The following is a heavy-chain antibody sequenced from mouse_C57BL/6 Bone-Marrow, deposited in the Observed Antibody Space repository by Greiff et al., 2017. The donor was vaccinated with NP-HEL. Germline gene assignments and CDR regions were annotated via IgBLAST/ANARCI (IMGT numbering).Heavy chain of an antibody. Sequence: LEESGAELVRPGTSVKMSCKASGYTFTNYWIGWAKQRPGHGLEWIGDIYPGGGSTNYTEKFSGKAPLTADKSSSTAYMQFSSLTSEDSAIYYCARWLLRFDYWGQGTTLTVSS. V-gene: IGHV1-63*01. CDR1: GYTFTNYW. CDR2: IYPGGGST. J-gene: IGHJ2*01. D-gene: IGHD2-3*01. CDR3: ARWLLRFDY.